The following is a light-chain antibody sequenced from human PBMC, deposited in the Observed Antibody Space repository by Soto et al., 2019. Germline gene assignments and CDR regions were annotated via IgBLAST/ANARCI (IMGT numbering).Light chain of an antibody. V-gene: IGKV1-5*03. CDR3: QQYDTFSS. Sequence: DIQMTQSPSTLSASVGDRVTITCRASQSISSWLAWYQQKPGKAPKLLIYMASSLYSGVPPRFSGSGSGTEFTLTISNLQPDDFATYHCQQYDTFSSFGQGTKVEIK. CDR2: MAS. CDR1: QSISSW. J-gene: IGKJ1*01.